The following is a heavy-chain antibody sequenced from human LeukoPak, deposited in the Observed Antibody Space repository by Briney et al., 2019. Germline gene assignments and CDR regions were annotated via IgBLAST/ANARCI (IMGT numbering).Heavy chain of an antibody. Sequence: GGSLRLSCTASGFTFGDYAMSWVRQAPGKGLEWVGFIRSKAYGGTTEYAASVKGRFTISRDDSKSIAYLQMNSLKTEDTAVYYCTRQYCSSTSCYMYYFDYWGQGTPVTVSS. CDR3: TRQYCSSTSCYMYYFDY. D-gene: IGHD2-2*02. V-gene: IGHV3-49*04. CDR1: GFTFGDYA. CDR2: IRSKAYGGTT. J-gene: IGHJ4*02.